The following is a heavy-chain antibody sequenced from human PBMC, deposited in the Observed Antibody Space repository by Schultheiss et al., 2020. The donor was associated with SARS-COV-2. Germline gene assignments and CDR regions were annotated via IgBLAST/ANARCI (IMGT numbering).Heavy chain of an antibody. V-gene: IGHV3-30*03. CDR1: GFTFSSYG. Sequence: GGSLRLSCAASGFTFSSYGMHWVRQAPGKGLEWVAVISYDGSNKYYADSVKGRFTISRDNSKNSLYLQMNSLRAGDTAVYYCARSRGGPAAGYYYYGMDVWGQGTTVTVAS. J-gene: IGHJ6*02. CDR2: ISYDGSNK. CDR3: ARSRGGPAAGYYYYGMDV. D-gene: IGHD6-13*01.